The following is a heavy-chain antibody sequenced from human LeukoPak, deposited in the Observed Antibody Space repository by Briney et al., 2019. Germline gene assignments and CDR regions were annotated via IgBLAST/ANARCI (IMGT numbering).Heavy chain of an antibody. V-gene: IGHV1-8*01. CDR3: ARDYSSGWYFGYYYYYGMDV. CDR2: MNPNSGNT. Sequence: ASVKVSCEASGYTFTSYDINWVRQATGQGLEWMGWMNPNSGNTGYAQKFQGRVTMTRNTSISTAYMGLSSLRSEDTAAYYCARDYSSGWYFGYYYYYGMDVWGQGTTVTVSS. CDR1: GYTFTSYD. J-gene: IGHJ6*02. D-gene: IGHD6-19*01.